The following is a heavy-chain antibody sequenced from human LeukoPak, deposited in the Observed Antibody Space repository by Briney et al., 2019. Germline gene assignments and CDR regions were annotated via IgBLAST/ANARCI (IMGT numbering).Heavy chain of an antibody. CDR1: GLTFSNSW. CDR2: INNEGTTI. V-gene: IGHV3-74*01. CDR3: ARVSGLGMNEYYQH. Sequence: GGSLRLSCEASGLTFSNSWMHWVRQVPGKGLVWVSRINNEGTTISYADSVKGRFTISRDSAKNTLYLQMNSLRAEDTAVYYCARVSGLGMNEYYQHWGQGTLVTVAS. D-gene: IGHD3-10*01. J-gene: IGHJ1*01.